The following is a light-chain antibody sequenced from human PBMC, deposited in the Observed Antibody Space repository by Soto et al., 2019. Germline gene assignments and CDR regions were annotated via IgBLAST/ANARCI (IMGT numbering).Light chain of an antibody. J-gene: IGLJ1*01. CDR2: DVS. Sequence: QSALTQPASVSGSPGQSITISCTGTSSDVGTYKYVSWYQQHPGKAPKLMIYDVSNRPSGVSNRFSGSKSGNTASLTISGLQAEDETDYYCISYTTSGTYVFGTGTKVTVL. CDR1: SSDVGTYKY. V-gene: IGLV2-14*01. CDR3: ISYTTSGTYV.